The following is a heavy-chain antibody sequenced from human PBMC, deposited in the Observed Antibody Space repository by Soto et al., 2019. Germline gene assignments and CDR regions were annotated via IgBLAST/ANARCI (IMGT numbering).Heavy chain of an antibody. CDR2: ISYDGSNK. Sequence: PGGSLRLSCAASGFTFSSYGMHWVRQAPGKGLEWVAVISYDGSNKYYADSVKGRFTISRDNSKNTLYLQMNSLRAEDTAVYYCATEISTYYYDSSGQDLDYWGQGTLVTVSS. V-gene: IGHV3-30*03. J-gene: IGHJ4*02. CDR3: ATEISTYYYDSSGQDLDY. D-gene: IGHD3-22*01. CDR1: GFTFSSYG.